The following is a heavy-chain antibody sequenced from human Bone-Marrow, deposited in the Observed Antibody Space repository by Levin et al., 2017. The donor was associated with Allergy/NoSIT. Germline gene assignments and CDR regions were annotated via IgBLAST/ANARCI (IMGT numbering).Heavy chain of an antibody. Sequence: SVKVSCKASGGTFSSYAISWVRQAPGQGLEWMGGIIPIFGTANYAQKFQGRVTITADESTSTAYMELSSLRSEDTAVYYCARDRGHYDYIWGSYRYEGYYFDYWGQGTLVTVSS. J-gene: IGHJ4*02. CDR1: GGTFSSYA. CDR2: IIPIFGTA. CDR3: ARDRGHYDYIWGSYRYEGYYFDY. D-gene: IGHD3-16*02. V-gene: IGHV1-69*13.